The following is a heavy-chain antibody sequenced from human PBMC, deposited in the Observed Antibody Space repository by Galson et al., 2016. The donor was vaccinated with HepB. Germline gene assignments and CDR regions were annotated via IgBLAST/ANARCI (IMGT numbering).Heavy chain of an antibody. J-gene: IGHJ4*02. D-gene: IGHD1-26*01. CDR2: IDWDDDK. V-gene: IGHV2-70*11. CDR3: ARMEYSGTHVRFFFGF. CDR1: GFSLSTSGVC. Sequence: PALVKPTQTLTLTCTFSGFSLSTSGVCVSWIRQPPGRAPQWLARIDWDDDKYYTTSLKTRLSISKDTSKNQVVLTMTNMDPVDTATYYWARMEYSGTHVRFFFGFWGQGTLVTVSS.